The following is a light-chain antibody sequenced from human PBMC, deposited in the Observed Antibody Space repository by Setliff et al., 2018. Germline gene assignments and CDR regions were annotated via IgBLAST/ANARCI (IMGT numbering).Light chain of an antibody. J-gene: IGLJ1*01. Sequence: QSALTQPASVSGSPGQSITISCSGTSSDVGSYDLVSWYQQHPGKAPKLIIYNVSGRPSGVSHRFSGSKSDNTASLTISGLQAEDEADYYCKAYTSRSTYVFGSGTRSPS. CDR3: KAYTSRSTYV. V-gene: IGLV2-14*03. CDR1: SSDVGSYDL. CDR2: NVS.